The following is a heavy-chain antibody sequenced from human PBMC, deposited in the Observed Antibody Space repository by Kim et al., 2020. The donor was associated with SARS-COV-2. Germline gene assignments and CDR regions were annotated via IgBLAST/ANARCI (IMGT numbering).Heavy chain of an antibody. CDR3: ARNDVSDWYFDL. V-gene: IGHV3-33*01. Sequence: YYADSVKGRFTISRDNSKNTLYLQMNSLRAEDTAVYYCARNDVSDWYFDLWGRGTLVTVSS. J-gene: IGHJ2*01. D-gene: IGHD1-1*01.